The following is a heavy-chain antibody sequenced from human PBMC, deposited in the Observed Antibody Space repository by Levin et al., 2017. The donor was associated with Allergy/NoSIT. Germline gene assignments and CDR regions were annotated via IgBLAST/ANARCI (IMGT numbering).Heavy chain of an antibody. CDR2: IYYSGST. CDR3: ASRGGVGAADYFDY. J-gene: IGHJ4*02. V-gene: IGHV4-39*01. CDR1: GGSISSSSYY. D-gene: IGHD2-15*01. Sequence: SETLSLTCTVSGGSISSSSYYWGWIRQPPGKGLEWIGSIYYSGSTYYNPSLKSRVTISVDTSKNQFSLKLSSVTAADTAVYYCASRGGVGAADYFDYWGQGTLVTVSS.